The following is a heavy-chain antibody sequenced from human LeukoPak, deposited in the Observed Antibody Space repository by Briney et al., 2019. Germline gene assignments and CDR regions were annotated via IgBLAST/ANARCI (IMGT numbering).Heavy chain of an antibody. V-gene: IGHV5-51*01. D-gene: IGHD3-3*01. CDR1: GYRFTSYW. CDR3: ARSVVIMGSHYFDY. J-gene: IGHJ4*02. CDR2: IYPGDSDT. Sequence: GESLKISCKGSGYRFTSYWIAWVRQMPGKGLEWMGIIYPGDSDTRYSPSFQGQVTISADKSISTAYLQWSSLKASDTAMYYCARSVVIMGSHYFDYWGQGTLVTVSS.